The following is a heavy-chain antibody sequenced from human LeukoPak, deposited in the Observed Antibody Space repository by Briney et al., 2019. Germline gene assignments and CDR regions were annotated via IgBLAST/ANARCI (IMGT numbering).Heavy chain of an antibody. CDR3: ARGESNPYDAFDI. D-gene: IGHD4-11*01. CDR2: INPKSGET. V-gene: IGHV1-2*02. Sequence: ASVKVSCKASGYAFTDYYMHWVRQAPGQGLEWMGWINPKSGETDYGQKFQSRVTVTRDTSISTAYMELSSLRSEDTAVYYCARGESNPYDAFDIWGQGTMVTVSS. CDR1: GYAFTDYY. J-gene: IGHJ3*02.